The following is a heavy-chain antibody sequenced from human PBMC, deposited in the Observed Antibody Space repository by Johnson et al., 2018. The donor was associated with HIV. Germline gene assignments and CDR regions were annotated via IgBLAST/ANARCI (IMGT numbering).Heavy chain of an antibody. CDR2: LSYDGSNK. Sequence: QVQLVESGGGVVQPGRALRLSCAASGFTFSSYPLHWVRQAPGKGLEWVAVLSYDGSNKFYTDSVKGLFSISRDNSKNTLYLQMNSLRTEDTAVYYCARERGYYGNPSFDSWGQVTMVTVSS. D-gene: IGHD4-11*01. V-gene: IGHV3-30-3*01. CDR1: GFTFSSYP. J-gene: IGHJ3*02. CDR3: ARERGYYGNPSFDS.